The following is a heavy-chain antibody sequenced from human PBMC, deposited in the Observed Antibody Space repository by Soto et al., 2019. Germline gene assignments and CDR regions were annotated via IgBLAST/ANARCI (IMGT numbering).Heavy chain of an antibody. CDR1: GYSLIALS. CDR3: ATGGSRDAFDI. D-gene: IGHD1-26*01. Sequence: ASVKVSCKVSGYSLIALSMHWVLQAPGEGLEWMGSFDPEDGETIYAQKFQGRVTMTEDTSTDTAYMELSSLRSEDTAMYYCATGGSRDAFDIWGQGTMVTVSS. CDR2: FDPEDGET. J-gene: IGHJ3*02. V-gene: IGHV1-24*01.